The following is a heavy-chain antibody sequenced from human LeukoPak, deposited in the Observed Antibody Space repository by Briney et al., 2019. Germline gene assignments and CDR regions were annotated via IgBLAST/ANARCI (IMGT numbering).Heavy chain of an antibody. D-gene: IGHD1-26*01. Sequence: GGSLRLSCAASGFTFSSYGMSWVRQAPGKGLEWVSAISGSGGSTYYADSVKGRFTISRDNSKNTLYLQMNSLRAEDTAVYYCATESYSGSYLYAFDIWGQGTMVTVSS. CDR2: ISGSGGST. CDR3: ATESYSGSYLYAFDI. CDR1: GFTFSSYG. V-gene: IGHV3-23*01. J-gene: IGHJ3*02.